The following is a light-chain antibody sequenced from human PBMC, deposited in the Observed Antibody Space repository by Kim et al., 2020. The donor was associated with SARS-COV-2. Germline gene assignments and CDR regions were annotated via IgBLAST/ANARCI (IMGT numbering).Light chain of an antibody. CDR1: SGHSSYA. V-gene: IGLV4-69*01. CDR3: QTWGTGIRV. J-gene: IGLJ3*02. CDR2: LNSDGSH. Sequence: LVLTQSPSASASLGASVKLTCTLSSGHSSYAIAWHQQQPEKGPRYLMKLNSDGSHSKGDGIPDRFSGSSSGAERYLTISSLQSEDEADYYCQTWGTGIRVFGGGTQLTV.